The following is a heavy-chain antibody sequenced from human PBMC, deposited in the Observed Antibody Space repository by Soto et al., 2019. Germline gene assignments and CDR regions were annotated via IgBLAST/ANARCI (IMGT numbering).Heavy chain of an antibody. CDR1: GGSISTSNW. D-gene: IGHD6-19*01. CDR3: ARGSPPVAGTVWFDP. J-gene: IGHJ5*02. V-gene: IGHV4-4*02. CDR2: IYHSGSV. Sequence: SETLSLTCAVSGGSISTSNWWRWVRQPPGKGLEWIGEIYHSGSVNYKSSLRSRVTMSIDKSKNQFSLKLSSVTAADTAVYYCARGSPPVAGTVWFDPWGQGTLVTVSS.